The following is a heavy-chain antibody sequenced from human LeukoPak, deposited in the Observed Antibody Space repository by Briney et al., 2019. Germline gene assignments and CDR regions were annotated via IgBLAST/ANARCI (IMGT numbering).Heavy chain of an antibody. CDR3: ARGVQGDDFWSGYKFDY. V-gene: IGHV1-18*01. J-gene: IGHJ3*01. CDR2: ISAYNGNT. D-gene: IGHD3-3*01. Sequence: ASVKVSCKASGYTFTSYGISWVRQAPGQGLEWMGWISAYNGNTNYAQKLQGRVTMTTDTSTSTAYMELRSLRSDDTAVYYCARGVQGDDFWSGYKFDYWGQGTMVTVSS. CDR1: GYTFTSYG.